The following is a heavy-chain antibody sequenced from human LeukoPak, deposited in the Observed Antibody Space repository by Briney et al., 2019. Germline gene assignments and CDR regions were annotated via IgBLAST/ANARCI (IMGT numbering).Heavy chain of an antibody. CDR2: IYYSGST. D-gene: IGHD4-17*01. CDR3: ARVNLRGNYGDYGRRFDY. Sequence: SETLSLTCTLSGGSISIGDYKWSWIRQSPGKGLEWIGYIYYSGSTYYNPSLKSRVTISVDTSKNQFSLKLSSVTAADTAVYYCARVNLRGNYGDYGRRFDYWGQGSPVTVSS. V-gene: IGHV4-30-4*01. CDR1: GGSISIGDYK. J-gene: IGHJ4*02.